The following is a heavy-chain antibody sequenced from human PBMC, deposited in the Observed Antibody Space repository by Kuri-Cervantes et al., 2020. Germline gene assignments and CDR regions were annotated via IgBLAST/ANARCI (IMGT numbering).Heavy chain of an antibody. CDR2: ISAYNGDT. CDR1: GYTFTSYG. V-gene: IGHV1-18*01. Sequence: ASVKVSCKASGYTFTSYGISWVRQAPGQGLEWMGWISAYNGDTNYAQKLQGRVTMTTDTSTSTAYMELRSLRSEDTAVYYCATGFLTAVALNSHYYMDVWGKGTTVTVSS. J-gene: IGHJ6*03. D-gene: IGHD6-19*01. CDR3: ATGFLTAVALNSHYYMDV.